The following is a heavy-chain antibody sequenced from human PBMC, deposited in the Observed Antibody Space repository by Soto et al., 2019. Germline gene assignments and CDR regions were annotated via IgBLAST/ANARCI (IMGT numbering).Heavy chain of an antibody. D-gene: IGHD2-2*01. V-gene: IGHV4-34*01. CDR1: GGSFSGYY. Sequence: LSLTCAVYGGSFSGYYWSWIRQPPGKGLEWIGEINHSGSTNYNPSLKSRVTISVDTSKNQFSLKLSSVTAADTAVYYCARSPTLGYCSSTSCYRTRNWFDPWGQGTLDTSPQ. CDR2: INHSGST. CDR3: ARSPTLGYCSSTSCYRTRNWFDP. J-gene: IGHJ5*02.